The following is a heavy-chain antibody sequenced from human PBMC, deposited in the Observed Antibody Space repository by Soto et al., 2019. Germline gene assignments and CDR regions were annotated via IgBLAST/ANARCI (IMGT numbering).Heavy chain of an antibody. J-gene: IGHJ6*03. CDR3: ARLWSPSLGYEYYYYYYMDV. Sequence: PGGSLRLSCAASGFTFCDYYMSWIRQAPGKGLEWVSYISSSGSTIYYADSVKGRFTISRDNAKNSLYLQMNSLRAEDTAVYYCARLWSPSLGYEYYYYYYMDVWGKGTTVTVSS. CDR1: GFTFCDYY. V-gene: IGHV3-11*01. D-gene: IGHD1-1*01. CDR2: ISSSGSTI.